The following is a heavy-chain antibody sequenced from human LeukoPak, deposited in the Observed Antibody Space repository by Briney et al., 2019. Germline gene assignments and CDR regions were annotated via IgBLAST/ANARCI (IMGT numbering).Heavy chain of an antibody. D-gene: IGHD6-13*01. CDR1: GLTFSDYY. Sequence: PGGSLRLSCAASGLTFSDYYMIWIRQAPGKGLEWVSYISSSSSYTNYADSVKGRFTISRDNAKNSLFLQMNSLRPEDTAVYYCARAYSTAWFDYWGQGTLVTVSS. CDR3: ARAYSTAWFDY. CDR2: ISSSSSYT. J-gene: IGHJ4*02. V-gene: IGHV3-11*05.